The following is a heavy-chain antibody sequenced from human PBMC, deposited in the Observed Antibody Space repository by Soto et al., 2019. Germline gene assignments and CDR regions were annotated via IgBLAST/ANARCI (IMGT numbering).Heavy chain of an antibody. Sequence: QVQLVQSGAEVKKPGASVKVSCRTSGYIFSSYDMHWVRQAPGQRLEWMGWISAGNGDTKYSQKFQDRVTITRDTSANTAYMELSSLRSEDTAVYYCAAEWLDFDYWGQGTLVTVSS. CDR1: GYIFSSYD. CDR3: AAEWLDFDY. D-gene: IGHD6-19*01. V-gene: IGHV1-3*01. J-gene: IGHJ4*02. CDR2: ISAGNGDT.